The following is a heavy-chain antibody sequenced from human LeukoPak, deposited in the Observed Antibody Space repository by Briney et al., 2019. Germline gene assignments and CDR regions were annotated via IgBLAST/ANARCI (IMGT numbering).Heavy chain of an antibody. J-gene: IGHJ6*03. CDR3: ARERLVLYYYYYMDV. Sequence: SVKVSCKASGGTFSSCAISWVRQAPGQGLEWMGGIIPIFGTANYAQKFQGRVTITADESTSTAYMELRSLRSDDTAVYYCARERLVLYYYYYMDVWGKGTTVTVSS. CDR2: IIPIFGTA. V-gene: IGHV1-69*13. D-gene: IGHD6-6*01. CDR1: GGTFSSCA.